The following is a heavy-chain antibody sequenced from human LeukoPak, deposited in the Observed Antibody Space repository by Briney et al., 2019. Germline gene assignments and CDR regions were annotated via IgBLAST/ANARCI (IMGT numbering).Heavy chain of an antibody. D-gene: IGHD5-12*01. CDR3: ARADGGYDSRGCFDY. Sequence: SETLSLTCTVPGGSISSSSYYWGWIRLPPGTGLEWIGSIYYSGSTYYNPSLKSRVTISVDTSKNQFSLKLSSVTAADTAVYYCARADGGYDSRGCFDYWGQGTLVTVSS. J-gene: IGHJ4*02. CDR2: IYYSGST. V-gene: IGHV4-39*07. CDR1: GGSISSSSYY.